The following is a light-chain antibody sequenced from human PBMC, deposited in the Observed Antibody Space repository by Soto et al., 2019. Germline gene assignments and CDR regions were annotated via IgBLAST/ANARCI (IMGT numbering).Light chain of an antibody. V-gene: IGLV2-8*01. CDR2: EVT. Sequence: QSALTQPPSASGSPGQSVTISCTGTSSDVGGYDYVSWYQQHPGKAPKLMLYEVTKRPSGVPDRFSGSKSGNTASLTVSGLQAEDEADYFCSSYAGSNNFGVFGGGTTLTVL. J-gene: IGLJ3*02. CDR1: SSDVGGYDY. CDR3: SSYAGSNNFGV.